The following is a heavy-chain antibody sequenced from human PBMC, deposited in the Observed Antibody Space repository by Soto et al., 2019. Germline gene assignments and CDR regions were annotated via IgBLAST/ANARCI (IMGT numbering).Heavy chain of an antibody. J-gene: IGHJ5*02. CDR1: GFSLSSIGEG. CDR2: IHWNDDE. D-gene: IGHD1-1*01. V-gene: IGHV2-5*01. CDR3: AHSLYNGRFDP. Sequence: QITLKESDPTLVKPTQTLTLTCTFSGFSLSSIGEGVGWIRQPPGKGLEWLAFIHWNDDERYSPSLKSRLTPNKDTSKRQVVLTMTNMYPVDTATYYCAHSLYNGRFDPWGQGTLVTVSS.